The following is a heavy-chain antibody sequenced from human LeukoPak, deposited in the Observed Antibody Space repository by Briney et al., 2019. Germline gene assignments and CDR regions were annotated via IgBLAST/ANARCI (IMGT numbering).Heavy chain of an antibody. V-gene: IGHV3-30-3*01. Sequence: GGSLRLSCAASGFTFSSYAMHWVRQAPGKGLEWVAVISYDGSNKFYADAVKGRFTLSRDNSKNTLYLQMNSLRIEDTAVYYCGRGSVGFGELNYWGQGTLVTVSS. D-gene: IGHD3-10*01. J-gene: IGHJ4*02. CDR3: GRGSVGFGELNY. CDR2: ISYDGSNK. CDR1: GFTFSSYA.